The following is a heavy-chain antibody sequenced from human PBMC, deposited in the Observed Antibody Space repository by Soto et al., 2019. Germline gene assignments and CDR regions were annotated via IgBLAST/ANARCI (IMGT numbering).Heavy chain of an antibody. CDR2: MSYDGRNQ. CDR1: GFTLSGVD. CDR3: AKGGWYTSSSRSDC. Sequence: QVQLVESGGGVVQPGTSLRLSCSASGFTLSGVDMHWVRQAPGKGLXXXAVMSYDGRNQYYADSVKGRFTVSRDSSKSTLYLQMNSLRTEDAAVYYCAKGGWYTSSSRSDCWGQGTLVTVSS. V-gene: IGHV3-30*18. J-gene: IGHJ4*02. D-gene: IGHD6-6*01.